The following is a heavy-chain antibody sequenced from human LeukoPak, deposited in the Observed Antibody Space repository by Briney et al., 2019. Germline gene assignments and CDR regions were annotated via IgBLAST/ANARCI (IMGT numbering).Heavy chain of an antibody. D-gene: IGHD6-19*01. CDR3: AKDPYSSGPYNWFDP. V-gene: IGHV3-23*01. CDR1: GFTFSSYE. Sequence: PGGSLRLSCAASGFTFSSYEMNWVRQVPGKGLEWVSAITGSGDSTYYADSVKGRFTISRDNSKNTLYLQMNRLGAEDTAVYYCAKDPYSSGPYNWFDPWGQGTLVTVSS. CDR2: ITGSGDST. J-gene: IGHJ5*02.